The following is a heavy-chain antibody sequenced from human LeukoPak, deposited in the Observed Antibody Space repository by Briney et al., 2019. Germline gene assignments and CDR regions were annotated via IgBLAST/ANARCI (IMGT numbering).Heavy chain of an antibody. CDR3: AHHSIAAAGTRDY. V-gene: IGHV3-23*01. CDR1: GFTFSSYA. J-gene: IGHJ4*02. CDR2: ISGSGGST. D-gene: IGHD6-13*01. Sequence: GGSLRLSCAASGFTFSSYAMSWARQAPGKGLEWVSAISGSGGSTYYADSVKGRFTISRDNSRNTLYLQMNSLRAEDTAVYYCAHHSIAAAGTRDYWGQGTLVTVSS.